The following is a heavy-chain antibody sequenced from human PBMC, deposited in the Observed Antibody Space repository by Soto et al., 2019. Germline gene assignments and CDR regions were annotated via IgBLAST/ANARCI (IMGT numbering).Heavy chain of an antibody. Sequence: EVQLLEPGGGLVQPGESLRLSCAASGFTFSSYAMSWVRQAPGKGLEWVSVISGSDDSTYYADSVKGRLTIPRDNSKNTLYLQMTSPRAEDTAVYYCAKRSSSSTFDSWGQGTLVTVSS. CDR2: ISGSDDST. CDR1: GFTFSSYA. V-gene: IGHV3-23*01. D-gene: IGHD6-6*01. J-gene: IGHJ4*02. CDR3: AKRSSSSTFDS.